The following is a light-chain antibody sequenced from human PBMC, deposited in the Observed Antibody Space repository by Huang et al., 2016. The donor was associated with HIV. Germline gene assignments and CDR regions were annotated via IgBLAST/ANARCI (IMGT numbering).Light chain of an antibody. CDR2: GVS. V-gene: IGKV3-15*01. CDR1: QSLSSQ. Sequence: EIVMTQSPATLSVSPGERVTLSCRASQSLSSQLAWYQQKRGQAPRLLIYGVSTRATDIPARFSGSGSGTDFTLTINSLQSEDFATYYCQQCNDWPLTFGQGTEVEIK. CDR3: QQCNDWPLT. J-gene: IGKJ1*01.